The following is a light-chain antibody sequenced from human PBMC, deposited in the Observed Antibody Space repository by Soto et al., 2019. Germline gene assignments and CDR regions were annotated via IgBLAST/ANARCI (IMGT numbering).Light chain of an antibody. V-gene: IGLV2-23*01. Sequence: QSALTQPASVSGSPGRSITISCTGTSSDVGSYNLVSWYQQHPGKAPKLMIYEGSTRPSGVSNLFSGSKSGNTASLTISGLQAEDEADYYCCSYAGSSTYVFGTGTKVTVL. J-gene: IGLJ1*01. CDR2: EGS. CDR1: SSDVGSYNL. CDR3: CSYAGSSTYV.